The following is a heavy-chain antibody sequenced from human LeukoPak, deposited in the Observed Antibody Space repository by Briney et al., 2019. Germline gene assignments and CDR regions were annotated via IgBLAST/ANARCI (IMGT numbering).Heavy chain of an antibody. Sequence: SETLSLTCTVSGGSISSGSYYWSWIRQHPGKGLEWIGYIYYSGSTHYNPSLKSRVTISVDTSKNQFSLKLSSVTAADTAVYYCGRTLGRYSGYDFDYWGQGTLVTVSS. J-gene: IGHJ4*02. D-gene: IGHD5-12*01. V-gene: IGHV4-31*03. CDR1: GGSISSGSYY. CDR3: GRTLGRYSGYDFDY. CDR2: IYYSGST.